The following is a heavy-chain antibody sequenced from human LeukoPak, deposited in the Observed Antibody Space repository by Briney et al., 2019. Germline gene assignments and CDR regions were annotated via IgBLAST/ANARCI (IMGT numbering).Heavy chain of an antibody. D-gene: IGHD4-17*01. CDR3: ARGPSDYGFDY. V-gene: IGHV4-59*12. Sequence: SETLSLTCTVSGGSISGSYWSWIRQPPGKGLEWIAYMYNSGSTNYNPSLKSRVTISVDTSKNQFSLKLSSVTAADTAVYYCARGPSDYGFDYWGQGTLVTVSS. CDR2: MYNSGST. J-gene: IGHJ4*02. CDR1: GGSISGSY.